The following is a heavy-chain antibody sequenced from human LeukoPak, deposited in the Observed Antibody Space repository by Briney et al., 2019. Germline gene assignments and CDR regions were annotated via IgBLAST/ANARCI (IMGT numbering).Heavy chain of an antibody. CDR2: IIPILGIA. CDR3: ASGVYDSSGYSDFDY. J-gene: IGHJ4*02. CDR1: GGTFSSYT. V-gene: IGHV1-69*02. D-gene: IGHD3-22*01. Sequence: SVKVSCKASGGTFSSYTISWVRQAPGQGLEWMGRIIPILGIANYAQRFQGRVTITADKSTSTAYMELSSLRSEDTAVYYCASGVYDSSGYSDFDYWGQGTLVTVSS.